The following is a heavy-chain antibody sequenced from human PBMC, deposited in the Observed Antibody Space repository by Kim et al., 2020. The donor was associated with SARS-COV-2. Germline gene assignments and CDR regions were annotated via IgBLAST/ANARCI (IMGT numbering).Heavy chain of an antibody. J-gene: IGHJ4*02. V-gene: IGHV5-51*01. D-gene: IGHD3-10*01. CDR3: ARSYYGFGYFDY. Sequence: RYSPSFKGQVTISADKSISTAYLQWSSLKASDTAMYYCARSYYGFGYFDYWGQGTLVTVSS.